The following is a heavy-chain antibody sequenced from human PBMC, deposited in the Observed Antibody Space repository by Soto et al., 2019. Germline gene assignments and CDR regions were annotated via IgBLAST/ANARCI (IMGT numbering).Heavy chain of an antibody. D-gene: IGHD1-26*01. CDR2: ISASGGST. J-gene: IGHJ4*02. CDR1: GITLSSYA. CDR3: AKGQNSGTYRFCFDY. V-gene: IGHV3-23*01. Sequence: GGSLRLSCAASGITLSSYAMIWVRQAPGKGPEWVSGISASGGSTSYADSVKGRSTISRDNSKNTLYLQMNSLRADDTAVYHCAKGQNSGTYRFCFDYWGQGALVTVSS.